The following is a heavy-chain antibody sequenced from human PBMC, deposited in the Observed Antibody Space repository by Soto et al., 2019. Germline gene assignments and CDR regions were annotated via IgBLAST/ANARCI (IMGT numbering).Heavy chain of an antibody. CDR3: ARRLDP. CDR1: GGSISSYY. Sequence: PSETLSLTCTVSGGSISSYYWSWIRQPPGKGLEWIGYIYYSGITNYNPSLKSRVTISVDTSKNQFSLKLSSVTAADTAVYYCARRLDPWGQGTLVTVSS. CDR2: IYYSGIT. V-gene: IGHV4-59*12. J-gene: IGHJ5*02.